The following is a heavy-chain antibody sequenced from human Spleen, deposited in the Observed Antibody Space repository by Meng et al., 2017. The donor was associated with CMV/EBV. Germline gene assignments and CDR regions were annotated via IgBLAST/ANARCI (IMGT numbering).Heavy chain of an antibody. CDR1: GFTVSSNY. CDR3: ARDLDYSNYIYAFDI. Sequence: GGSLRLSCAASGFTVSSNYMSWVRQAPGKGLEWVSVIYSGGSTYYADSVKGRFTISRDNSKNTLYLQMNSLRAEDTAVYYCARDLDYSNYIYAFDIWGQGTMVTVSS. J-gene: IGHJ3*02. CDR2: IYSGGST. D-gene: IGHD4-11*01. V-gene: IGHV3-66*02.